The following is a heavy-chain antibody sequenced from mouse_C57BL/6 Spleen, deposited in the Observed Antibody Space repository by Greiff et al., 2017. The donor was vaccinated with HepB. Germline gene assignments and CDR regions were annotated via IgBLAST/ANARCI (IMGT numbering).Heavy chain of an antibody. CDR1: GYTFTSYW. V-gene: IGHV1-64*01. CDR2: IHPNGGST. J-gene: IGHJ3*01. CDR3: ARGGNRDYDGIAY. D-gene: IGHD2-4*01. Sequence: QVQLQQPGAELVKPGASVKLSCKASGYTFTSYWMHWVKQRPGQGLEWIGMIHPNGGSTNYNEKFKSKATLTVDKSSSTAYMQLSSLTSEDSAVYYCARGGNRDYDGIAYWGQGTLVTVSA.